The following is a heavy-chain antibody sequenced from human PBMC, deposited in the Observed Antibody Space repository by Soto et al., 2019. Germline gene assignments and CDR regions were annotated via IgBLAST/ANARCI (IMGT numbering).Heavy chain of an antibody. D-gene: IGHD3-22*01. CDR3: ARVPSITMIVVVITGWFDP. J-gene: IGHJ5*02. Sequence: SETLSLTCAVSGGSISSSNWWSWVRQPPGKGLEWIGEIYHSGSTNYNPSLKSRVTISVDKSKNQFSLKLSSVTAADTAVYYCARVPSITMIVVVITGWFDPWGQGTLVTVSS. V-gene: IGHV4-4*02. CDR1: GGSISSSNW. CDR2: IYHSGST.